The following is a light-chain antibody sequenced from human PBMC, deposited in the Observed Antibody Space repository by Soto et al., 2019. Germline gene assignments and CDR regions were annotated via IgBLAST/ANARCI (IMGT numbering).Light chain of an antibody. CDR3: CAYAASSTLL. CDR1: ASDVGSYKF. V-gene: IGLV2-23*02. Sequence: QSALTQPASVSGSPGQSITISCTGTASDVGSYKFVSWYQHLPGKAPKLIIFEVSERPSGISDRFSGSKSGNTASLTISGLQAEDEADYYCCAYAASSTLLFGGGTKLTVL. CDR2: EVS. J-gene: IGLJ2*01.